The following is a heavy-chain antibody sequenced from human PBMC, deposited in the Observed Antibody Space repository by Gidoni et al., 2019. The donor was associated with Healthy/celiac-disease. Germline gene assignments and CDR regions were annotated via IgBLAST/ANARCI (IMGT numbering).Heavy chain of an antibody. J-gene: IGHJ4*02. CDR2: IKSKTDGGTT. CDR1: GFTFSHAW. D-gene: IGHD3-10*01. Sequence: EVQLVESGGGLVKPGGSLRLSCAASGFTFSHAWMSWVRKAPGKGLGWVVRIKSKTDGGTTDDAAPVKGRFTISRDDSKNTLYLQMNSLKTEDTAVYYCTTAGGSSGRYGDYWGQGTLVTVSS. CDR3: TTAGGSSGRYGDY. V-gene: IGHV3-15*01.